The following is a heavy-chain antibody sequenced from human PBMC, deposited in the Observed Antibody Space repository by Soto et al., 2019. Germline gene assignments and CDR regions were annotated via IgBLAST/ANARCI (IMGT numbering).Heavy chain of an antibody. D-gene: IGHD2-15*01. CDR2: IIPIFGTA. CDR1: GGTFSSYA. Sequence: QVQLVQSGAEVKKPGSSVKVSCKASGGTFSSYAISWVRQAPGQGLEWMGGIIPIFGTANYAQKFQGRVPXTADESTSTAYMELSSLRSEDTAVYFCASPPDNSYYCGMDVWGQGTTVTVSS. CDR3: ASPPDNSYYCGMDV. V-gene: IGHV1-69*12. J-gene: IGHJ6*02.